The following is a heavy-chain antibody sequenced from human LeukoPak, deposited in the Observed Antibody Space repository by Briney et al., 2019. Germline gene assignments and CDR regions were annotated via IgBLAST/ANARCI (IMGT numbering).Heavy chain of an antibody. CDR1: GGSIGSYY. D-gene: IGHD3-22*01. CDR3: ARYYYDNSGSIYAFDI. V-gene: IGHV4-59*01. Sequence: SETLSLTCTVSGGSIGSYYWSWIRQPPGKGLEWIGYIYYSGSTNYNPSLKSRVTISVDTSKNQFSLKLSSVTSADTAVYYWARYYYDNSGSIYAFDIWGQGTMVTVSS. J-gene: IGHJ3*02. CDR2: IYYSGST.